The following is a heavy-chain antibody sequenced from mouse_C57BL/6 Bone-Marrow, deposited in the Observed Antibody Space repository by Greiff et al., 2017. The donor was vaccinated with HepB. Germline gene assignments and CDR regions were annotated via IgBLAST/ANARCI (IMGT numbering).Heavy chain of an antibody. CDR1: GYAFSSSW. J-gene: IGHJ1*03. CDR2: IYPGDGDT. Sequence: QVQLKESGPELVKPGASVKISCKASGYAFSSSWMNWVKQRPGKGLEWIGRIYPGDGDTNYNGKFKGKATLTADKSSSTAYMQLSSLTSEDSAVYFCASPFTTVVPYWYFDVWGTGTTVTVSS. D-gene: IGHD1-1*01. CDR3: ASPFTTVVPYWYFDV. V-gene: IGHV1-82*01.